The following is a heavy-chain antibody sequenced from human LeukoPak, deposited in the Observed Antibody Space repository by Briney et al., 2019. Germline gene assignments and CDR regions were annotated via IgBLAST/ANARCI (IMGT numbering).Heavy chain of an antibody. CDR2: INPNSGGT. Sequence: ASVKVSCKVSGYTLTELSIHWVRQAPGQGLEWMGWINPNSGGTNYAQKFQGRVTMTRDTSISTAYMELSRLRSDDTAVYYCARESPAYMDVWGKGTTVTVSS. J-gene: IGHJ6*03. CDR3: ARESPAYMDV. CDR1: GYTLTELS. V-gene: IGHV1-2*02.